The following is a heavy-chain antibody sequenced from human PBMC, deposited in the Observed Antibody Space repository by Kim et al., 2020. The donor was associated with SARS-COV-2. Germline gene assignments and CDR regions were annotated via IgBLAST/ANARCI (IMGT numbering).Heavy chain of an antibody. Sequence: SETLSLTCTVSGGSVSSGSYYWSWIRQPPGKGLEWIGYIYYSGSTNYNPSLKSRVTISVDTSKNQFSLKLSSVTAADTAVYYCARVGVVRGVIRNYYYGMDVWGQGTTVTVSS. D-gene: IGHD3-10*01. J-gene: IGHJ6*02. CDR2: IYYSGST. CDR1: GGSVSSGSYY. CDR3: ARVGVVRGVIRNYYYGMDV. V-gene: IGHV4-61*01.